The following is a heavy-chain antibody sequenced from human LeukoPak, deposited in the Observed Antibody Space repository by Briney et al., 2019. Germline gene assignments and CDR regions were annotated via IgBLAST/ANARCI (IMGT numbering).Heavy chain of an antibody. Sequence: SETLSLTCTVSSDSISSYYWSWIRQPPGKGLEWIGYIYYSGSTNYNPSLKSRVTISVDTSKNQFSLKLSSVTAADTAVYYCARVGGTNYYYGMDVWGQGTTVTVSS. CDR3: ARVGGTNYYYGMDV. J-gene: IGHJ6*02. V-gene: IGHV4-59*01. D-gene: IGHD1-26*01. CDR2: IYYSGST. CDR1: SDSISSYY.